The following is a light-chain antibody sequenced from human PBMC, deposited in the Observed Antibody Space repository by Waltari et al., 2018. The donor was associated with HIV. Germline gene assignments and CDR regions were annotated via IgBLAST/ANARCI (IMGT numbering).Light chain of an antibody. CDR2: WAS. J-gene: IGKJ1*01. CDR3: QQYHSMPWT. CDR1: QSVLYRSNNKEY. Sequence: DIVMTQSPDSLAVSLGERATINCKSSQSVLYRSNNKEYLAWYQQKPGQPPKLLIYWASTRESGFPDRFSGSGSGTDFTLTISSLQAEDVAVYYCQQYHSMPWTFGQGTKVEIK. V-gene: IGKV4-1*01.